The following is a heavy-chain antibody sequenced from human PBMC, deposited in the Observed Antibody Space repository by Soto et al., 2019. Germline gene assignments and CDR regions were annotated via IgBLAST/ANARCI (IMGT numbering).Heavy chain of an antibody. CDR2: INAGNGNT. Sequence: QVQLVQSGAEVKKPGASVKVSCKASGYPFTSYPMHWVRQAPGQRLEWMGWINAGNGNTKYSQKFQGRVTITADKATSTAYTELRSLRPEDTAVYYCERVKGQWADQDWGQGTLVTVSS. CDR1: GYPFTSYP. V-gene: IGHV1-3*01. CDR3: ERVKGQWADQD. D-gene: IGHD6-19*01. J-gene: IGHJ4*02.